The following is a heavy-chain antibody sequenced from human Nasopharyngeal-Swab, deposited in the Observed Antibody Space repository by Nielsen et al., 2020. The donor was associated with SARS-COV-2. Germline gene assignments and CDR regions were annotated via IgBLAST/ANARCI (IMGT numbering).Heavy chain of an antibody. CDR1: GYTFTSYG. CDR2: ISAYNGNT. V-gene: IGHV1-18*01. D-gene: IGHD5-24*01. Sequence: ASVKVSCKASGYTFTSYGISWVRQAPGQGLEWMGWISAYNGNTNYAQKLQGRVTMTTDTSTSTAYMELRSLRSDDTAVYYCARNLWLQPDVKWFDPWGQGTRVNVSS. J-gene: IGHJ5*02. CDR3: ARNLWLQPDVKWFDP.